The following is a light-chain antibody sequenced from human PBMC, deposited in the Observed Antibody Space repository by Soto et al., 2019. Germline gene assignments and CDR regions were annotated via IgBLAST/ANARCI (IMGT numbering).Light chain of an antibody. CDR1: QSITTY. V-gene: IGKV1-39*01. J-gene: IGKJ5*01. Sequence: DIQMTQSPSSLSASVGDRVTITCRASQSITTYLNWYQQTSGEAPKLLIYAAARLQTGVPSRFSGSGSGTDFTLTVSSLQPEDFAVYYCQQRSNWPITFGQGTRLEIK. CDR2: AAA. CDR3: QQRSNWPIT.